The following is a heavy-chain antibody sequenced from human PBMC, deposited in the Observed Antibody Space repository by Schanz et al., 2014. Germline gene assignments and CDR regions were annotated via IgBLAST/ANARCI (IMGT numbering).Heavy chain of an antibody. J-gene: IGHJ5*02. CDR1: TSIFNHAW. Sequence: EVHLVESGGGLVQPGGSLRLSCAASTSIFNHAWMSWVRQAPGKGLEWLGRIKSKTDGETTDYAAPVKGRFSISRDDSQSTLYLQMNSLKIEDTAVYYCATASSPVREAGAGSSFHLWGQGTLVNVSS. V-gene: IGHV3-15*01. CDR3: ATASSPVREAGAGSSFHL. CDR2: IKSKTDGETT. D-gene: IGHD6-13*01.